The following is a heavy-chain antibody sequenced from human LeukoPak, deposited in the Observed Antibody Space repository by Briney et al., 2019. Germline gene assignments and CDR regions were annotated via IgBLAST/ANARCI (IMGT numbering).Heavy chain of an antibody. J-gene: IGHJ4*02. CDR1: GFTFSSYW. D-gene: IGHD1-1*01. Sequence: QPGGSLRLSCAASGFTFSSYWMHWVRQAPGKGLVWVSRINSEGSSTSYADSVKGRFTISRDNAKNTLYLQMNSLRAEDTAVYYCARGATWNDVNYWGQGTLVTVSS. V-gene: IGHV3-74*01. CDR3: ARGATWNDVNY. CDR2: INSEGSST.